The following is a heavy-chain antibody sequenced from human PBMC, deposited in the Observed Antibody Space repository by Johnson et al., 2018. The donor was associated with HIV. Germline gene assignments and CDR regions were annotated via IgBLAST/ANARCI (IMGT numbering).Heavy chain of an antibody. V-gene: IGHV3-13*01. CDR1: GFNFRTYD. CDR2: IGTLSDT. CDR3: AREDTPFGSPHEGDPFDV. Sequence: VQLMESGGGFVQPGGSLRLSCVASGFNFRTYDMHWVRQAPGKGLEWVSAIGTLSDTFYPDSVKGRFTVSRENAKNSLYLQMNSLRAEDTAVYFCAREDTPFGSPHEGDPFDVWGQGTLVTVSS. D-gene: IGHD3-16*01. J-gene: IGHJ3*01.